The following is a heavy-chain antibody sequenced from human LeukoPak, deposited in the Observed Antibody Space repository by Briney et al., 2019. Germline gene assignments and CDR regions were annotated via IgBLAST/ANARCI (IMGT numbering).Heavy chain of an antibody. Sequence: GASVKVSCKVSGYTLTELSMHWVRQAPGKGLEWMGGFDPEDGETIYAQKFQGRVTMTEDTSTDTAYMELSSLRSEDTAVYYCATPLPYYYGSGNGDYWGQGTLVTVSS. V-gene: IGHV1-24*01. CDR1: GYTLTELS. J-gene: IGHJ4*02. D-gene: IGHD3-10*01. CDR3: ATPLPYYYGSGNGDY. CDR2: FDPEDGET.